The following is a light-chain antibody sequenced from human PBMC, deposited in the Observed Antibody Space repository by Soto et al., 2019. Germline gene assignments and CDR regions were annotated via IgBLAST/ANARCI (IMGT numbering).Light chain of an antibody. J-gene: IGKJ1*01. Sequence: IVLTQTPLSSRVTLGQPASFSCRSSESLRHKDGNTYLSWLHQRPGQPPRLLIYQISERLSGVPDRFSGSGAGTNFTLKISRVEAEDIGIFYCMQASQLRTFGQGTRVDIK. CDR1: ESLRHKDGNTY. V-gene: IGKV2-24*01. CDR3: MQASQLRT. CDR2: QIS.